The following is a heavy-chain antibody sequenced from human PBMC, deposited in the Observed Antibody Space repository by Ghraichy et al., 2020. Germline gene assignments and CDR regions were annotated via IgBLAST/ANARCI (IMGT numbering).Heavy chain of an antibody. CDR3: TKRTGGLGHDPFDL. D-gene: IGHD3-16*01. Sequence: GGSLRLSCVGSGLSVRNNFLAWVRHTPERGLEWVTSIYPDGSTFYADSVRGRFTISRDNSRNTVDLQMSYLRADDTARYFCTKRTGGLGHDPFDLWGQRTLITVSS. J-gene: IGHJ3*01. V-gene: IGHV3-53*05. CDR2: IYPDGST. CDR1: GLSVRNNF.